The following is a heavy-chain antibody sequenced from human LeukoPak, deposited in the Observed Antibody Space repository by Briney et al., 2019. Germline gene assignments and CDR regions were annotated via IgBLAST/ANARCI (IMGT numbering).Heavy chain of an antibody. V-gene: IGHV3-7*01. CDR1: GFTFSSYW. Sequence: GGSLRLSCAASGFTFSSYWVSWVRQAPGKGLEWVANIKQDGSEKYYVDSVKGRFTISRDNAKNSLYLQMNSLRAEDTAVYYCARDRMVDDYYMDVWGKGTTVTVSS. CDR2: IKQDGSEK. CDR3: ARDRMVDDYYMDV. J-gene: IGHJ6*03. D-gene: IGHD2-15*01.